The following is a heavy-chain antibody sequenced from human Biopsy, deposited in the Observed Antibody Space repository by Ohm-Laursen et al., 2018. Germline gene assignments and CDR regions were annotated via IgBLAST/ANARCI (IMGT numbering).Heavy chain of an antibody. J-gene: IGHJ4*02. CDR3: ARAYRMYFFDF. CDR1: GYTFTNYF. CDR2: INPSNSRT. V-gene: IGHV1-46*01. D-gene: IGHD3-16*02. Sequence: ASVKVSCKASGYTFTNYFLHWVRQAPGQGLEWMGMINPSNSRTNYAQKFQGRVTMTRDTSTSTVYMNLGSLRSEDTALYFCARAYRMYFFDFWGQGSLVTVSA.